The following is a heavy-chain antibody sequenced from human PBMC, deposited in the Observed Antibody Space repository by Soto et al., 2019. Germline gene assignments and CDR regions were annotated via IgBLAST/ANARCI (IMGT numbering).Heavy chain of an antibody. J-gene: IGHJ6*02. CDR1: GFTFSSYG. V-gene: IGHV3-30*18. D-gene: IGHD1-26*01. Sequence: GGSLRLSCAASGFTFSSYGMHWVRQAPGKGLEWVAVISYDGSNKYYADSVKGRFTISRDNSKNTLYLQMNSLRAEDTAVYYCAKDIQVGATRYYYYYGMDVWGQGTTVTVSS. CDR3: AKDIQVGATRYYYYYGMDV. CDR2: ISYDGSNK.